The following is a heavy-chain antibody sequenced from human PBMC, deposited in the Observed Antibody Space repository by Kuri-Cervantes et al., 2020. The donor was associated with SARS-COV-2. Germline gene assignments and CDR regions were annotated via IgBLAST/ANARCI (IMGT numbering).Heavy chain of an antibody. CDR3: ARDRGRIAAAGIGWFDP. D-gene: IGHD6-13*01. CDR1: GGSISSSSYY. Sequence: ESLKISCTVSGGSISSSSYYWGWIRQPPGKGLEWIGSIYYSGSTYYNPSLKSRLTISVDTSKKQFSLNLSSVTAADTAVYYCARDRGRIAAAGIGWFDPWGQGTLVTVSS. J-gene: IGHJ5*02. V-gene: IGHV4-39*07. CDR2: IYYSGST.